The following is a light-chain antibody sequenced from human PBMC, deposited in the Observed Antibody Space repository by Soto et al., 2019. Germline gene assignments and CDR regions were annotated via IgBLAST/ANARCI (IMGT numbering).Light chain of an antibody. CDR1: QSISSH. J-gene: IGKJ1*01. V-gene: IGKV3-15*01. CDR2: GAS. CDR3: QQYAYWWA. Sequence: EIVMTQSPATLSVSPGESATLSCRASQSISSHLAWYQQKPGQAPRLLIYGASTRATGVPARFSGSGSGTESTLAISSLQSEDFAVYYCQQYAYWWAFGQGTKVEIK.